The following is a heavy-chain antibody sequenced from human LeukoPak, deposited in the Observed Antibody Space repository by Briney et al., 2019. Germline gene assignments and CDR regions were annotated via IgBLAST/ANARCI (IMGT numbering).Heavy chain of an antibody. V-gene: IGHV3-33*01. CDR3: ARDKGMATMTPLDF. J-gene: IGHJ4*02. CDR2: MWYDGTNK. CDR1: GFTFSTYG. D-gene: IGHD5-12*01. Sequence: PLGSLRLSCAASGFTFSTYGMHWVRQAPGKGLEWVANMWYDGTNKYYADSVKGRFTISRDNSKNTLYLQINSLRAEDTALYYCARDKGMATMTPLDFWGQGTLVTISS.